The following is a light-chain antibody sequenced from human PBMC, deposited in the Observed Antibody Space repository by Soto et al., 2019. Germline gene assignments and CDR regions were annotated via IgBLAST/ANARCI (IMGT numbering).Light chain of an antibody. CDR2: AAS. CDR3: QNYDSAPIT. CDR1: QGISNY. Sequence: DIQMTQSPSSLSASVGNRVSITCRASQGISNYLAWYQQTPGKAPKVLIYAASTLQPGVPSRFSGSGSGTDFTLTINSLQPDDIATYYCQNYDSAPITFGQGTRLEIK. V-gene: IGKV1-27*01. J-gene: IGKJ5*01.